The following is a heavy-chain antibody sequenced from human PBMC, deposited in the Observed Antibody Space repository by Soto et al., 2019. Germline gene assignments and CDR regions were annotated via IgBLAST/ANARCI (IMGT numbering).Heavy chain of an antibody. V-gene: IGHV1-69*13. CDR1: GVALKNSA. Sequence: SVKVSCKASGVALKNSALSWVRQAPGQGLEWMGGIIPVFGPALYAQKFQGRVTITADESTNTAFLDVSSLRSEDTAVYYCGRGGSWAKVDSWGPGTLVTVSS. CDR2: IIPVFGPA. CDR3: GRGGSWAKVDS. J-gene: IGHJ4*02. D-gene: IGHD6-13*01.